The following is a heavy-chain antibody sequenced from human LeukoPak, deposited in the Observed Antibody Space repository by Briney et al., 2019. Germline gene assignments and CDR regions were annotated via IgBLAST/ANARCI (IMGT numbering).Heavy chain of an antibody. CDR3: ARGYCSSTFCDLDFDY. CDR1: GFTFRICA. J-gene: IGHJ4*02. CDR2: ISYDGSNK. V-gene: IGHV3-30*01. D-gene: IGHD2-2*01. Sequence: GGSLRLSCAASGFTFRICAMHWVRQAPGKGLEWVAIISYDGSNKYYADSVRGRFTISRNNSKNTLYLQMNSLRLEDTAVYYCARGYCSSTFCDLDFDYWGQGTLVTVSS.